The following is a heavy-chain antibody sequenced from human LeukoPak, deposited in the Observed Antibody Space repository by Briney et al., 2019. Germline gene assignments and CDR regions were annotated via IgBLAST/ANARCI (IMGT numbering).Heavy chain of an antibody. CDR2: IYYSGST. J-gene: IGHJ3*02. Sequence: SETLSLTCTVSGGSISSYYWSWIRQPPGKGLEWIGYIYYSGSTNYNPSLKSRVTISVDTSKNQFSLKLSSVTAADTAVYYCARDAGRYDAFDIWGQGTMVTVSS. CDR3: ARDAGRYDAFDI. V-gene: IGHV4-59*01. CDR1: GGSISSYY.